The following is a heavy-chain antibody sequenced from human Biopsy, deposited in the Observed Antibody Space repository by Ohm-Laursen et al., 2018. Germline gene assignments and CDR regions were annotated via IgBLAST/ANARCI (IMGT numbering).Heavy chain of an antibody. CDR2: ITYNERT. V-gene: IGHV4-31*02. CDR3: VREPKTGTAEAWYFDL. D-gene: IGHD3-9*01. Sequence: TLSLTWSVSGASVKTSGYCWAWIRQRPGKGLEWIGYITYNERTHYNPSLTSRLAISFDTSNNRISLQLRSVSVADTAVYYCVREPKTGTAEAWYFDLWGRGSPVTVPS. J-gene: IGHJ2*01. CDR1: GASVKTSGYC.